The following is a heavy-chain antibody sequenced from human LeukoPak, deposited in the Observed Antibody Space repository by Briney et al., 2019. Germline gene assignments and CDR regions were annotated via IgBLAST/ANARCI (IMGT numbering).Heavy chain of an antibody. J-gene: IGHJ4*02. CDR1: GGSISSYY. CDR3: ASTYYDILTGYTFLY. Sequence: SETLSLTCTVSGGSISSYYWSWIRQPPGKGLEWIGYIYYSGSTNYNPSLKSRVTISVDTSKNQFSLKLSSVTAADTAVYYCASTYYDILTGYTFLYWGQGTLVTVSS. V-gene: IGHV4-59*08. CDR2: IYYSGST. D-gene: IGHD3-9*01.